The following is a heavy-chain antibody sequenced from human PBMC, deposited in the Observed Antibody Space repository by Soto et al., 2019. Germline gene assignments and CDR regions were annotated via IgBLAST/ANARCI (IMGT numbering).Heavy chain of an antibody. Sequence: PGGSLRLSCAASGFTFSSYGMHWVRQAPGKGLEWVAVISYDGSNKYYADSVKGRFTISRDNSKNTLYLQMNSLRAEDTAVYYCAKPPQPGPYCSGGSCYFVDYWGQGTLVTVSS. J-gene: IGHJ4*02. V-gene: IGHV3-30*18. CDR3: AKPPQPGPYCSGGSCYFVDY. CDR1: GFTFSSYG. D-gene: IGHD2-15*01. CDR2: ISYDGSNK.